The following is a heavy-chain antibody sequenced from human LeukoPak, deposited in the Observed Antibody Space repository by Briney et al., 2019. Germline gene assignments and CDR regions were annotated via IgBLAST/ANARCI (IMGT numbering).Heavy chain of an antibody. CDR1: GFTFSSYA. D-gene: IGHD2-15*01. V-gene: IGHV3-23*01. Sequence: PGGSLRLSCAASGFTFSSYAMSWVRQAPGKGLEWVSAISGSGGSTYYADSVKGRFTISRDNSKNTLYLQMNSLRAEDTAVYYCAKILCSGGSCYPHYWGQGTLVTVSS. CDR2: ISGSGGST. CDR3: AKILCSGGSCYPHY. J-gene: IGHJ4*02.